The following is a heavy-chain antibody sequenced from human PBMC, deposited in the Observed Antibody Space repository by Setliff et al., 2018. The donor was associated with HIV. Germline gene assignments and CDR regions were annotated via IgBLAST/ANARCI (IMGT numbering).Heavy chain of an antibody. CDR3: ARDRASGSYFFGAFDI. V-gene: IGHV1-46*01. D-gene: IGHD1-26*01. CDR1: GYTFIDYY. J-gene: IGHJ3*02. Sequence: ASVKVSCKTSGYTFIDYYIHWVRQAPGQGPEWMGYIYPSGGSTSYAQKFQGRVTMTRDTSTRTAYMELTSLRSEDTAVYYCARDRASGSYFFGAFDIWGQGTMVTVSS. CDR2: IYPSGGST.